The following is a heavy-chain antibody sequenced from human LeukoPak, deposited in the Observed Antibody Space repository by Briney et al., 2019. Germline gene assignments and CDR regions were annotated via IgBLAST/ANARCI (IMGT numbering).Heavy chain of an antibody. CDR2: IHYSGST. CDR1: GGSISSSSYY. V-gene: IGHV4-39*01. CDR3: ARRDRPTKSFDY. D-gene: IGHD1-14*01. Sequence: SPSETLSLTCTVSGGSISSSSYYWGWIRQPPGKGLEWIGSIHYSGSTYYNPSLKSRVTISVDTSKNQFSLKLSSVTAADTAVYYCARRDRPTKSFDYWGQGTLVTVSS. J-gene: IGHJ4*02.